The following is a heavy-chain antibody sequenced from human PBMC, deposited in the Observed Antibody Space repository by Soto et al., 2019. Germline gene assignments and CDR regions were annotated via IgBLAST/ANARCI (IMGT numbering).Heavy chain of an antibody. D-gene: IGHD1-26*01. CDR1: GFTFTAYA. J-gene: IGHJ4*02. Sequence: GGSLRLSCAASGFTFTAYAMTWVRQAPGQGLEWVSTISGSGASAYYADSVKGQFTISRDNSMNTLYLQMNSLRAEDTAVYYCAKGLYSGSYFDYWGQGTLVTVSS. CDR3: AKGLYSGSYFDY. CDR2: ISGSGASA. V-gene: IGHV3-23*01.